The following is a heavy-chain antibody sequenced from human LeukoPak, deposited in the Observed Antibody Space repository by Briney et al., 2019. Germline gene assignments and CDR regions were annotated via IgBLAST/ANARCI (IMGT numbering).Heavy chain of an antibody. CDR1: GFTLNKYW. J-gene: IGHJ5*02. D-gene: IGHD4-17*01. V-gene: IGHV3-74*01. Sequence: GGSRRLSCEASGFTLNKYWMHWGRQAPGKDRVWVSRITSDGSDIAYAGSVKGRFTVSRDDAKNILFLQMTSLRVEDTAIYYCARDAYTTTSNWLDPWGQGTLVTVSS. CDR2: ITSDGSDI. CDR3: ARDAYTTTSNWLDP.